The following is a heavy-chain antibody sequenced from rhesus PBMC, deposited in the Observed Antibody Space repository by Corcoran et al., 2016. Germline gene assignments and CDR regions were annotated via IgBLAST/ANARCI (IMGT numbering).Heavy chain of an antibody. CDR1: GFIFSSYG. Sequence: EVQLVESGGGLVQPGGSLRLSCAASGFIFSSYGMHWVRQAPGKGLELLAVISNDVSKKYYADSVKDRFTISRDNSKNMLYLQMNNLKLEDTAVYYCARPDSGSYYYGLDSWGQGVVVTVSS. V-gene: IGHV3-54*02. CDR2: ISNDVSKK. CDR3: ARPDSGSYYYGLDS. J-gene: IGHJ6*01. D-gene: IGHD3-16*01.